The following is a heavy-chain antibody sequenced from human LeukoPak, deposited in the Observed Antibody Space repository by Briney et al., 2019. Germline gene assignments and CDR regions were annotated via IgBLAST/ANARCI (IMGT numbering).Heavy chain of an antibody. V-gene: IGHV4-39*07. Sequence: SETLSLTCTVSGGSISSSSYYWGWIRQPPGKGLGWIGSICHSGSTYYNPSLKSRVTISVDTSKNQFSLKLGSVTAADTAVYYCASRALYYYRILPRDAFDIWGQGTMVTVSS. CDR3: ASRALYYYRILPRDAFDI. D-gene: IGHD3-22*01. CDR2: ICHSGST. CDR1: GGSISSSSYY. J-gene: IGHJ3*02.